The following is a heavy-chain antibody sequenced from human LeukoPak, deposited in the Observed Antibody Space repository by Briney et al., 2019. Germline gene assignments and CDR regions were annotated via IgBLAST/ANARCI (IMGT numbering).Heavy chain of an antibody. CDR1: GFTFSSYS. J-gene: IGHJ6*02. D-gene: IGHD3-10*01. CDR3: VGLWFGDRSYGMDV. V-gene: IGHV3-21*01. Sequence: GGSLRLSCAASGFTFSSYSMNWVRQAPGKGLEWVSSISSSSSYIYYADSVKGRFAISRDNAKNSLYLQMNSLRAEDTAVYYCVGLWFGDRSYGMDVWGQGTTVTVSS. CDR2: ISSSSSYI.